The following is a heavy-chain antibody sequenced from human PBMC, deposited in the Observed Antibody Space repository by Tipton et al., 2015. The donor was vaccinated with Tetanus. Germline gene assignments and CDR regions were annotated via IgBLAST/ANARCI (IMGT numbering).Heavy chain of an antibody. CDR3: ARSGYYYGLDV. CDR1: GFTFSSDA. D-gene: IGHD1-26*01. V-gene: IGHV3-23*01. CDR2: ISPTGDET. Sequence: SLRLSCAASGFTFSSDAMTWVRQAPGKGLEWVSAISPTGDETYYADSVKGRFTISRDNAKNSLYLQMNSLRAEDTAVFYCARSGYYYGLDVWGQGTTVTVSS. J-gene: IGHJ6*02.